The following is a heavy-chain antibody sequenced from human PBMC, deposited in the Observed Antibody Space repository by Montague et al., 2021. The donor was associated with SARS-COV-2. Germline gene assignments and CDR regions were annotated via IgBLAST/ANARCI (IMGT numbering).Heavy chain of an antibody. CDR3: ARGRYYGSGTSLRMDV. D-gene: IGHD3-10*01. CDR1: GGSFSDFY. V-gene: IGHV4-34*01. Sequence: SETLSLTCAVYGGSFSDFYWSWIRQPPGKGLEWIGEINHSGSTNYNPSLKSRVTLSKDTSKNQFSLKLGSVTPADTAVYYCARGRYYGSGTSLRMDVWGQGTTVTVSS. J-gene: IGHJ6*02. CDR2: INHSGST.